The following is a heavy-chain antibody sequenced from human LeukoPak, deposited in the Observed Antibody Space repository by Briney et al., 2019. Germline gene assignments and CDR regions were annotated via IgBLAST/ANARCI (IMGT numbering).Heavy chain of an antibody. J-gene: IGHJ4*02. CDR3: ARGVTTFDY. V-gene: IGHV4-28*01. CDR2: IYYSGST. CDR1: GYSISSSNW. D-gene: IGHD1-1*01. Sequence: SETLSLTCAVSGYSISSSNWWGWIRQPPGKGLEWIWYIYYSGSTNYNPSLKSRVTISVDTSKNQFSPKLSSVTAADTAVYYCARGVTTFDYWGQGTLVTVSS.